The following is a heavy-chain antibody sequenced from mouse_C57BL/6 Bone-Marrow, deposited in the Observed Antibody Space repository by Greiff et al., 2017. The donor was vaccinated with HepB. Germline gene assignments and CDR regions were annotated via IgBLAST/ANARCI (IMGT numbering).Heavy chain of an antibody. CDR3: ARRLGFAY. CDR1: GYTFTSYW. Sequence: VQLQQPGAELVKPGASVKLSCKASGYTFTSYWMQLVKQRPGQGLEWIGEIDPSDSYTNYNQKLKGKATLTVDTSSSTAYMQLSSLTSEDSAVYYCARRLGFAYWGQGTLVTVSA. D-gene: IGHD4-1*01. J-gene: IGHJ3*01. CDR2: IDPSDSYT. V-gene: IGHV1-50*01.